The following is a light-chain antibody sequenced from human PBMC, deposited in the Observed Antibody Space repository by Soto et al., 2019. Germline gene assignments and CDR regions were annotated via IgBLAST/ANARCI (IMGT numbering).Light chain of an antibody. CDR3: QQYENWPRT. J-gene: IGKJ1*01. V-gene: IGKV3-20*01. CDR1: QSLSSSQ. CDR2: GAS. Sequence: EIAFPQSPGTLSLCPGERATLSCRASQSLSSSQLAWYQQKPGQAPRLLNHGASIRATGIPARFSASGSGTEFTLTISSLESDDFAVYFGQQYENWPRTFGQGTKVDI.